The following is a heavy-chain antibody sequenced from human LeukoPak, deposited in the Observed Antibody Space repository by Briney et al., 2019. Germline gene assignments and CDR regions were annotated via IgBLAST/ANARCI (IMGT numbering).Heavy chain of an antibody. J-gene: IGHJ2*01. Sequence: ASVKVSCKASGGTFSSYAISWVRQAPGQGLEWMGWISAYNGNTNYAQKLQGRVTMTTDTSTSTAYMELRSLRSDDTAVYYCARDGGSYFPWYFDLWGRGTLVTVSS. CDR2: ISAYNGNT. V-gene: IGHV1-18*01. CDR1: GGTFSSYA. CDR3: ARDGGSYFPWYFDL. D-gene: IGHD1-26*01.